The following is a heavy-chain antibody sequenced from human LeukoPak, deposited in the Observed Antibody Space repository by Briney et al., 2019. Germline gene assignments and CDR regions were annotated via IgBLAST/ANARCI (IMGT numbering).Heavy chain of an antibody. V-gene: IGHV4-4*02. J-gene: IGHJ4*02. Sequence: SGTLSLTCTVSGTSVSRNWWSWVRQPPGKGLEWIGEIHHSGGTNYNPSLKSRVTMSLDNSNNHFSLKLSSVTAADTAVYYCARDRGEYSYAYDYRGQGTLVTVSS. CDR2: IHHSGGT. D-gene: IGHD5-18*01. CDR3: ARDRGEYSYAYDY. CDR1: GTSVSRNW.